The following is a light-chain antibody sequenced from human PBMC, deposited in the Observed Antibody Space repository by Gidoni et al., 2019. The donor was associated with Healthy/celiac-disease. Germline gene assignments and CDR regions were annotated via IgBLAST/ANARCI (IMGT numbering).Light chain of an antibody. J-gene: IGKJ2*04. CDR3: QQRSNCCS. CDR2: DAS. V-gene: IGKV3-11*01. Sequence: EIVFTQSPATLSLSPGERATLSCRASQSVSSYLSWYKQRPSQAPRLLIYDASNRATGIPARFSGSGSGTDFTLTISSLEPEDFAVYYCQQRSNCCSFGQXTKLEIK. CDR1: QSVSSY.